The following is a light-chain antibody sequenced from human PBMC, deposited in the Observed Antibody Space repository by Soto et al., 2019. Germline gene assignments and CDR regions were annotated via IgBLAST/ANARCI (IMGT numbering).Light chain of an antibody. CDR3: QHYNTYSLT. V-gene: IGKV1-5*03. Sequence: DIQMTQSPSTLSASVGDRVTITCRASQSISSWLAWYQQKPGKAPKLLIYKASSLESGVPSRFSGSGSGTEFTLTISSLQPDDLATYYCQHYNTYSLTFGGGTKVDIK. CDR2: KAS. CDR1: QSISSW. J-gene: IGKJ4*01.